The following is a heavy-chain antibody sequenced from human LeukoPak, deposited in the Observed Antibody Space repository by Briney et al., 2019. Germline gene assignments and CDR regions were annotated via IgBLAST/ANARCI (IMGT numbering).Heavy chain of an antibody. CDR2: ISYDGSNK. J-gene: IGHJ4*02. Sequence: PGGSLRLSCAASGFTFSSYAMHWVRQAPGKGLEWVAVISYDGSNKYYADSVKGRFTISRDNSKNTLYLQMNSLRAEDTATYYCAKFNIVVVPAAAFEYWGQGTLVTVSS. CDR3: AKFNIVVVPAAAFEY. D-gene: IGHD2-2*01. V-gene: IGHV3-30-3*01. CDR1: GFTFSSYA.